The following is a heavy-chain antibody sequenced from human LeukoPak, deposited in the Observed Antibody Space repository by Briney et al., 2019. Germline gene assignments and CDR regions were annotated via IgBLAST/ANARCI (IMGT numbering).Heavy chain of an antibody. J-gene: IGHJ4*02. V-gene: IGHV3-11*01. D-gene: IGHD6-19*01. CDR2: VSGSEDNK. Sequence: GGSLRLSCAASGFTFSDYYMTWIRQAPGQGLEWISYVSGSEDNKYYADSVKGRFAISRDNAEKSLFLQMSNLRAEDTAVYYCARDRYRQAVAGTLGRDYWGQETLVTVSS. CDR3: ARDRYRQAVAGTLGRDY. CDR1: GFTFSDYY.